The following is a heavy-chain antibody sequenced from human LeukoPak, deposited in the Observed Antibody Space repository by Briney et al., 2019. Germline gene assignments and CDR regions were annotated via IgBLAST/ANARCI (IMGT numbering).Heavy chain of an antibody. D-gene: IGHD3-22*01. V-gene: IGHV3-30-3*01. CDR1: GFTVSSNY. CDR2: ISYDGSNK. Sequence: GGSLRLSCAASGFTVSSNYMSWVRQAPGKGLEWVAVISYDGSNKYYADSVKGRFTISRDNSKNTLYLQMNSLRAEDTAVYYCARDRYYYDSSGYYFDYWGQGTLVTVSS. CDR3: ARDRYYYDSSGYYFDY. J-gene: IGHJ4*02.